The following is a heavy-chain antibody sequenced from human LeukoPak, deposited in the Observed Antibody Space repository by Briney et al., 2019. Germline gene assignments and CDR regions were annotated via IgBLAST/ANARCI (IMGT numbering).Heavy chain of an antibody. V-gene: IGHV3-9*01. CDR3: AKDLLAPYGSGSYYSPIFDY. D-gene: IGHD3-10*01. CDR2: ISWNSGSI. CDR1: GFTFDDYA. J-gene: IGHJ4*02. Sequence: GGSLRLSCAASGFTFDDYAMHWVRQAPGKGLEWASGISWNSGSIGYADSVKGRFTISRDNAKNSLYLQMNSLRAEDTALYYCAKDLLAPYGSGSYYSPIFDYWGQGTLVTVSS.